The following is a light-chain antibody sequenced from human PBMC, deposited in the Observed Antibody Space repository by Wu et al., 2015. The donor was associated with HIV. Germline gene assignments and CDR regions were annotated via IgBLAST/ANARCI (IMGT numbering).Light chain of an antibody. Sequence: EIVLTQSPGTLSLSPGERATLSCRASQSVRSTYLAWYQQKPGQAPRLLIDGASNRATGIPDRFSVSGSGTDFTLTISRLEPEDFALYYCQQHDSSPYTFGQGTKAGYQT. CDR1: QSVRSTY. CDR2: GAS. J-gene: IGKJ2*01. CDR3: QQHDSSPYT. V-gene: IGKV3-20*01.